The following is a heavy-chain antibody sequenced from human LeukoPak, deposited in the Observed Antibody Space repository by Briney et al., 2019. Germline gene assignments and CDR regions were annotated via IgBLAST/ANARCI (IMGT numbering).Heavy chain of an antibody. CDR3: ATPLPPKDTDGWYMILDC. CDR2: ISDDGGHT. J-gene: IGHJ4*02. CDR1: GFTLSSYG. Sequence: PGGSLGLSCAASGFTLSSYGMHWVRQAPGKGLEWVAVISDDGGHTYYADSVKGRFTISRDNSKNTLYLQMNSLRTEDTAVYYCATPLPPKDTDGWYMILDCWGQGTLVTVSS. D-gene: IGHD6-19*01. V-gene: IGHV3-30*03.